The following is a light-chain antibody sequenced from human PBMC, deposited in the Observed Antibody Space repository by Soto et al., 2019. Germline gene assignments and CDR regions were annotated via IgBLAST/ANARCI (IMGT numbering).Light chain of an antibody. CDR3: SSYAGSNNLV. J-gene: IGLJ3*02. CDR2: EVN. CDR1: SSDIGDYDY. V-gene: IGLV2-8*01. Sequence: QSALTQPASVSGSPGQSITISCTGTSSDIGDYDYVSWYQQHPGKAPKLIIYEVNKRPSGVPDRFSGSKSGNTASLTVSGLQAEDEADYYCSSYAGSNNLVFAGGTKLTVL.